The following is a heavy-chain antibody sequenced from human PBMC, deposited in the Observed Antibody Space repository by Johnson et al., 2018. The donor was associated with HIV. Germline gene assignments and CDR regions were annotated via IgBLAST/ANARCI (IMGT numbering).Heavy chain of an antibody. CDR1: GFIFRDYY. V-gene: IGHV3-11*04. CDR2: ISSSGKSA. J-gene: IGHJ3*01. Sequence: VQLVESGGGLVKPGGSLRLSCAVSGFIFRDYYMSWIRQAPGKGLEWVSYISSSGKSANYADSVKGRFTISRDNAKNSLSLQMNSLGAEDTAIYYCAKDGGRWSYSFDVLGQGTMVSVSS. CDR3: AKDGGRWSYSFDV. D-gene: IGHD3-16*01.